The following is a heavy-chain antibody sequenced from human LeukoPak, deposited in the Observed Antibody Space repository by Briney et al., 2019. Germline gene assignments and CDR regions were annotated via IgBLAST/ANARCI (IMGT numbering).Heavy chain of an antibody. Sequence: ASVKVSCKASGYTFIRYYMQWVRQAPGQGLEWMGIINPSGDSTSYAQELQGSVTMTRDTSTSTVYMELSSLTSEDTAVYYYARGPPGRDPMALYYYGMDVWGQGTTVTVSS. V-gene: IGHV1-46*01. J-gene: IGHJ6*02. CDR3: ARGPPGRDPMALYYYGMDV. CDR1: GYTFIRYY. D-gene: IGHD5-24*01. CDR2: INPSGDST.